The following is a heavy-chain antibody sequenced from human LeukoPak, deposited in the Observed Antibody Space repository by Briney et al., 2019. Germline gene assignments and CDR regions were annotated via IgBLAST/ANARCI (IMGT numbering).Heavy chain of an antibody. Sequence: PGGSLRLSCAASGFTFSSYAMTWVRQAPGKGLEWVSCISGSGAYTYYAASVKGRFTISRDNSKSTLYLQMNSLRAEDTAVYYCAKGAFERFGEPSDYWGQGTLVSVSS. CDR1: GFTFSSYA. V-gene: IGHV3-23*01. CDR2: ISGSGAYT. CDR3: AKGAFERFGEPSDY. J-gene: IGHJ4*02. D-gene: IGHD3-10*01.